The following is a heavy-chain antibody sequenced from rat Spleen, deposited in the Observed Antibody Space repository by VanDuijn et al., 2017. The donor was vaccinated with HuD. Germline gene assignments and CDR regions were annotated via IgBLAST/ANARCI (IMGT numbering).Heavy chain of an antibody. V-gene: IGHV1-43*01. Sequence: QVQLQQSGAELAKPGSSVKISCKASGYTFTSYYISWIKQTTGQGLEYIGYINTGRGGTNYNEKFRGKATLTVYKSSSTAFMQLSSLTPDDSAVYYCAREGVVPFDYWGQGVMVTVSS. D-gene: IGHD1-1*01. CDR2: INTGRGGT. CDR1: GYTFTSYY. J-gene: IGHJ2*01. CDR3: AREGVVPFDY.